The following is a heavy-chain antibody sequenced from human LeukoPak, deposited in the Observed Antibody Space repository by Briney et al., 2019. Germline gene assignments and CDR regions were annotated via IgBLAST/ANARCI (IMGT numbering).Heavy chain of an antibody. J-gene: IGHJ4*02. CDR1: GFTLSSYA. CDR3: ARGPGIVVVMH. D-gene: IGHD3-22*01. V-gene: IGHV3-23*01. CDR2: ISGSGGST. Sequence: GGSLRLSCAASGFTLSSYAMSWVRQAPGKGLEWVSAISGSGGSTYYADSVRGRFTISRDNAKNSLYLQMNSLRAEDTAVYYCARGPGIVVVMHWGQGTLVTVSS.